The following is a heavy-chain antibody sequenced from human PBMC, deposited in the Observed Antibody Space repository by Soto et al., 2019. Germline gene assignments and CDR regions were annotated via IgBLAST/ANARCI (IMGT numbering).Heavy chain of an antibody. J-gene: IGHJ6*02. D-gene: IGHD6-13*01. Sequence: EVQLVESGGGLVQPGRSLRLSCAASGFTFDDYAMHWVRQAPGKGLEWVSGIGWNSGSIGYADSVKGRFTISRDNAKNSLYLQMNSLRAEDTALYYCAKGDSSSWYRGYYGMDVWGQGTTVTVSS. CDR3: AKGDSSSWYRGYYGMDV. V-gene: IGHV3-9*01. CDR2: IGWNSGSI. CDR1: GFTFDDYA.